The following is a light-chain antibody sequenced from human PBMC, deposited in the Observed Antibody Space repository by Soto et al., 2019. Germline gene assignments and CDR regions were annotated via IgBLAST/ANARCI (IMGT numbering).Light chain of an antibody. Sequence: QSALTQPASVSGSPGQSITISCTGTSSDIGDSNFVSWYQQHPGKAPKLIIFEVSTRPSGVSNRFSGSKSDNTASLTISGLQAEDEAHYYCSSPASTRGVFGGGTKLTVL. CDR1: SSDIGDSNF. V-gene: IGLV2-14*01. J-gene: IGLJ3*02. CDR2: EVS. CDR3: SSPASTRGV.